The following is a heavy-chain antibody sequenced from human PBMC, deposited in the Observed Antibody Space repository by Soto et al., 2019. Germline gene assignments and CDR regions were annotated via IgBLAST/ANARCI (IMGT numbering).Heavy chain of an antibody. D-gene: IGHD2-15*01. Sequence: QVHLQESGPGLVKPSETLSLTCTVSGGSISSDYWTWVRQPPGKGLEWIGYRYYSGTAKYKSSLKSRVTISVDTSKNQFYLKLSSVTVADTAVYYCARLSVADWFDPWCQGIQVTVSS. J-gene: IGHJ5*02. CDR2: RYYSGTA. V-gene: IGHV4-59*01. CDR3: ARLSVADWFDP. CDR1: GGSISSDY.